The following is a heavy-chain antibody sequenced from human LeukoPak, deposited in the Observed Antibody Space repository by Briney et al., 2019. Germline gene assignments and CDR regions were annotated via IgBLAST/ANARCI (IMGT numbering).Heavy chain of an antibody. J-gene: IGHJ6*03. CDR1: GFSFSTFP. CDR2: ISDDINTK. CDR3: ARGGYASGSPYYYYNMDV. D-gene: IGHD3-10*01. Sequence: PGGSLRLSCEASGFSFSTFPFHWVRQAPGKGLEWVALISDDINTKFYADSVKGRFTISRDNSKNTVYLQMNSLRNEDTAVYYCARGGYASGSPYYYYNMDVWGKGTTVTVSS. V-gene: IGHV3-30*04.